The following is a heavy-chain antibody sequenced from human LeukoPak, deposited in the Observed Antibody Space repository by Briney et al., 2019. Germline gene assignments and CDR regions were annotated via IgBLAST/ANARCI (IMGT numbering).Heavy chain of an antibody. J-gene: IGHJ4*02. D-gene: IGHD3-22*01. CDR1: GDSISSSGYY. CDR2: IYYSGST. CDR3: ARGTYQNYYDSSGYCDY. V-gene: IGHV4-61*08. Sequence: SETLSLTCTVSGDSISSSGYYWSWIRQPPGKGLEWIGYIYYSGSTNYNPSLKSRVTISVDTSKNQFSLKLSSVTAADTAVYYCARGTYQNYYDSSGYCDYWGQGTLVTVSS.